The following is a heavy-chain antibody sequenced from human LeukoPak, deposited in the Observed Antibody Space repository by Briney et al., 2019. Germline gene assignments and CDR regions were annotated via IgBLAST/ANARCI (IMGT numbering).Heavy chain of an antibody. CDR1: GGSLSSSV. J-gene: IGHJ5*02. CDR3: ARAPSMVRGVPNWFDP. V-gene: IGHV1-69*06. D-gene: IGHD3-10*01. CDR2: IIPIFGTA. Sequence: SMKVSCKASGGSLSSSVFSWVRQVTGQGLEWMGGIIPIFGTANYAQKLQGRVTITADMSATTVYLEVSSLRSDDTAVYFCARAPSMVRGVPNWFDPWGQGTLITVSS.